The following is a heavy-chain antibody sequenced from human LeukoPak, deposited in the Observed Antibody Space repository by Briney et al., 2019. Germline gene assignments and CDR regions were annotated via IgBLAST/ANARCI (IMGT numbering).Heavy chain of an antibody. J-gene: IGHJ4*02. CDR1: GFTFSSYG. CDR3: AKEKEKTSRGQGSFTRVRGATPDY. Sequence: GGSLRLSCAASGFTFSSYGMHWVRQAPGKGLEWVAFIRYDGSNKYYADSVKGRFTISRDNSKNTLYLQMNSLRAEDTAVYYCAKEKEKTSRGQGSFTRVRGATPDYWGQGTLVTVSS. CDR2: IRYDGSNK. D-gene: IGHD3-10*01. V-gene: IGHV3-30*02.